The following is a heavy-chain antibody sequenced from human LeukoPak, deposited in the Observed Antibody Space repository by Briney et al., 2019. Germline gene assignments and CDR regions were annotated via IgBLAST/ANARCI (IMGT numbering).Heavy chain of an antibody. CDR2: ISYDGSNK. J-gene: IGHJ4*02. V-gene: IGHV3-30*03. Sequence: PGGSLRLSCAASGFTFSSYGMHWVRQAPGKGLEWGAVISYDGSNKYYADSVKGRFTISRDNSKNTLYLQMNSLRAEDTAVYYCARDISGYYGSGSYYLDGIDYWGQGTLVTVSS. CDR1: GFTFSSYG. CDR3: ARDISGYYGSGSYYLDGIDY. D-gene: IGHD3-10*01.